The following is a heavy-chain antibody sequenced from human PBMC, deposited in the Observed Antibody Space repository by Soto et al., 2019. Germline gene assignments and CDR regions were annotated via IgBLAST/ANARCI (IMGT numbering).Heavy chain of an antibody. Sequence: QVQLQQWGAGLLKPSETLSLTCAVYGGSFSGYYWSWIRQPPGKGLEWIGEINHSGSTNYNPSLKSRVTRSXXTXKXPFSLKLSSVTAADTAVYYCARGRITMVRGRNWFDPWGQGTLVTVSS. CDR2: INHSGST. CDR3: ARGRITMVRGRNWFDP. V-gene: IGHV4-34*01. J-gene: IGHJ5*02. CDR1: GGSFSGYY. D-gene: IGHD3-10*01.